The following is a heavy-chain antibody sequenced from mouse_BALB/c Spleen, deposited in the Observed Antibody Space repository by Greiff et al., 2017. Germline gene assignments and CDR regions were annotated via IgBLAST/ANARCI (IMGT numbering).Heavy chain of an antibody. V-gene: IGHV1-18*01. Sequence: EVKLMESGPELVKPGASMKISCKASGYSFTGYTMNWVKQSHGKNLEWIGLINPYNGGTSYNQKFKGKATLTVDKSSSTAYMELLSLTSEDSAVYYCARRTTVVDYYAMDYWGQGTSVTVSS. D-gene: IGHD1-1*01. CDR3: ARRTTVVDYYAMDY. CDR2: INPYNGGT. CDR1: GYSFTGYT. J-gene: IGHJ4*01.